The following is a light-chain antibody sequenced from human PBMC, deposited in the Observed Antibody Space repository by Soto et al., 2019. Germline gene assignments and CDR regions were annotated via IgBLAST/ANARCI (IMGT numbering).Light chain of an antibody. CDR1: NSDIGAYNY. CDR3: SSSTTSSTGV. J-gene: IGLJ3*02. V-gene: IGLV2-14*01. Sequence: QSALTQPASVSGSPGQSITISCTGTNSDIGAYNYVSWYQHHPGNAPKLMIYDVSNRPSGVSNRFSGSKSGNTASLTISGLQAEDEADYYCSSSTTSSTGVFGGGTKLTVL. CDR2: DVS.